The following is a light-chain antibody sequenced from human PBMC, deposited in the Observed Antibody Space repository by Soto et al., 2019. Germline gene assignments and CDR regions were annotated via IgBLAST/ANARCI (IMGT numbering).Light chain of an antibody. Sequence: VLTQSPAILSLSPGERATLSCRASQSVSNYLAWYQQRPGQAPRLLIYDSSNRATGISARFSASGSGTDFTLTISSLEPEDFAIYYCQQRRVWPLTFGGGTKVEIK. CDR2: DSS. J-gene: IGKJ4*01. CDR1: QSVSNY. V-gene: IGKV3-11*01. CDR3: QQRRVWPLT.